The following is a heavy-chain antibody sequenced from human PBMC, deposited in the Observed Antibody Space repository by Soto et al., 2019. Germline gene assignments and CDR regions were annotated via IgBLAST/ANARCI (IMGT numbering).Heavy chain of an antibody. D-gene: IGHD3-3*01. V-gene: IGHV3-23*01. CDR3: AKDPNYDFWSGYYFSAFDI. Sequence: GGSLRLSCAASGFTFSSYAMSWVRQAPGEGLEWVSAISCSGGSTYYADSVKGRFTISRDNSKNTLYLQMNSLRAEDTAVYYRAKDPNYDFWSGYYFSAFDIWGQGTMVTVS. CDR2: ISCSGGST. J-gene: IGHJ3*02. CDR1: GFTFSSYA.